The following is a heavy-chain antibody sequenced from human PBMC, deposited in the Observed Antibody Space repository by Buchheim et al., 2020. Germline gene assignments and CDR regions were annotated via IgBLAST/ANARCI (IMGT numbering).Heavy chain of an antibody. CDR3: ARASTGYSKEIDY. CDR2: INHSGST. J-gene: IGHJ4*02. CDR1: GGSFTTYY. D-gene: IGHD5-18*01. V-gene: IGHV4-34*01. Sequence: QVQLQQWGAGLLKPSETLSLTCAVYGGSFTTYYWTWIRQPPGTGLEWIGEINHSGSTNHNPSLKSRVTMSVAKSQHHFSLKLTSVTAADTAVYYCARASTGYSKEIDYWGQGTL.